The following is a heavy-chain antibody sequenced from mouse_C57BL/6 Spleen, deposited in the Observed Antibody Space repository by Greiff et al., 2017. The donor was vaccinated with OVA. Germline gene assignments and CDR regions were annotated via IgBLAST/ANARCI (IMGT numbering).Heavy chain of an antibody. CDR2: IDPSDSET. CDR1: GYTFTSYW. V-gene: IGHV1-52*01. D-gene: IGHD1-1*01. CDR3: ARKNYYGDYAREY. J-gene: IGHJ4*01. Sequence: VQLQQPGAELVRPGSSVKLSCKASGYTFTSYWMHWVKQTPIQGLEWIGNIDPSDSETHYNQKFKDKATLTVDKSSSTAYMQLSSLTSEDSAVYYCARKNYYGDYAREYWGQGTSVTVSS.